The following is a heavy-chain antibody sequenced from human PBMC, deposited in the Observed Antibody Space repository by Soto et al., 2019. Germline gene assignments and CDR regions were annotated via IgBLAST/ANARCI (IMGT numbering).Heavy chain of an antibody. D-gene: IGHD3-22*01. Sequence: RGESLKISCKGSGYSFTSYWIGWVRQMPGKGLEWMGIIYPGDSDTRYSPSFQGQVTISADKSISTAYLRWSSLKASDTAMYYCARQKDFYYDSSGYGAFDIWGQGTMVTVSS. CDR2: IYPGDSDT. CDR3: ARQKDFYYDSSGYGAFDI. V-gene: IGHV5-51*01. J-gene: IGHJ3*02. CDR1: GYSFTSYW.